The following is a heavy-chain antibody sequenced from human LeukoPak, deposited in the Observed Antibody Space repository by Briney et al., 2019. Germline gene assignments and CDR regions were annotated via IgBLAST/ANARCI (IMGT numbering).Heavy chain of an antibody. CDR1: GGSISSYY. V-gene: IGHV4-59*01. CDR3: ARSQGVVTPFDY. Sequence: ASETLSLTCTVSGGSISSYYWSWIRQPPGKGLEWIGYIYYSGSTNYNPSLKSRVTISLDMSKIQFSLKLSSMTAADTAVYYCARSQGVVTPFDYWGQGTLVTVS. D-gene: IGHD2-21*02. CDR2: IYYSGST. J-gene: IGHJ4*02.